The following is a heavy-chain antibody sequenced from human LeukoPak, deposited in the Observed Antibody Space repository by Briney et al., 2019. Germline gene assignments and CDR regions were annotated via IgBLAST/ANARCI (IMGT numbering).Heavy chain of an antibody. CDR1: GYTFTSYD. D-gene: IGHD3-9*01. V-gene: IGHV1-8*01. CDR3: ARGGELRYFDWLPPQKLEMLY. CDR2: MNPNSGNT. Sequence: ASVKVSCKASGYTFTSYDINWVRQATGQGLEWMGWMNPNSGNTGYAQKFQGRVTMTRNTSISTAYMELSSLRSEDTAVYYCARGGELRYFDWLPPQKLEMLYWGQGTLVTVSS. J-gene: IGHJ4*02.